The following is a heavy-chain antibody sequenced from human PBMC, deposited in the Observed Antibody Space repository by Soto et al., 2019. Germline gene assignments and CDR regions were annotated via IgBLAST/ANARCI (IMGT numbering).Heavy chain of an antibody. Sequence: EVQLLESGGGLVQPGGSLRLSCAASGFTFSSYAMSWVRQAPGKGLEWVSAISGSGGSTYYADSVKGRFTISRDNSKNTLYLQMNSLRAEDTAVYYCAKDLVSYYDILTGRSASDYWGQGTLVTVSS. V-gene: IGHV3-23*01. CDR2: ISGSGGST. CDR3: AKDLVSYYDILTGRSASDY. J-gene: IGHJ4*02. D-gene: IGHD3-9*01. CDR1: GFTFSSYA.